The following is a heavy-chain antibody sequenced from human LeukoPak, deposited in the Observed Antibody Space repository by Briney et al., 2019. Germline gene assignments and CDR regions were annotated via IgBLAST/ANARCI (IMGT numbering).Heavy chain of an antibody. D-gene: IGHD2/OR15-2a*01. J-gene: IGHJ4*02. Sequence: GRSLRLSCAASGFTSSSYGMHWVRQAPGKGLEWVAVISYDGSNKYYADSVKGRFTISRDNSKNTLYLQMNSLRAEDTAVYYCAKDQGLSTIDYWGQGTLVTVSS. CDR3: AKDQGLSTIDY. CDR1: GFTSSSYG. V-gene: IGHV3-30*18. CDR2: ISYDGSNK.